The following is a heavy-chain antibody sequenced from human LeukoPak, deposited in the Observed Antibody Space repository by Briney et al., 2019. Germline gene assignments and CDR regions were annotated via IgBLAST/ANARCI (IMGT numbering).Heavy chain of an antibody. Sequence: GGSLTLSCAASGFTFSSYWMHWVRQAPGKGLAWVSQINSDGSSTTYADSAKGRFTISRDNAKNTLYLQMNSLRVEDTAVYYCARTQGFWGQGTLVTVSS. J-gene: IGHJ4*02. CDR1: GFTFSSYW. CDR3: ARTQGF. V-gene: IGHV3-74*01. CDR2: INSDGSST.